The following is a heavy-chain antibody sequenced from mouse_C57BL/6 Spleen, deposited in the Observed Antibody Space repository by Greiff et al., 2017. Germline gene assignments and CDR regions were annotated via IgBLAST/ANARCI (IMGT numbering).Heavy chain of an antibody. Sequence: VKLMESGAELVKPGASVTLSCKASGYTFTEYTIHWVKQRSGQGLEWIGWFYPGSGSITYNGKFKDQATLTADKCSSTVYMGLSSLTSEDSAVYFGARHEKAAQAYYFDYWGQGTTLTVSS. D-gene: IGHD3-2*02. J-gene: IGHJ2*01. CDR1: GYTFTEYT. CDR2: FYPGSGSI. CDR3: ARHEKAAQAYYFDY. V-gene: IGHV1-62-2*01.